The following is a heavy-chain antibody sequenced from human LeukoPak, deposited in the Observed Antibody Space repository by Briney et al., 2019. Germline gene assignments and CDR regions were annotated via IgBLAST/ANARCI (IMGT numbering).Heavy chain of an antibody. Sequence: GGSLRLSCAVSGFTFSSYDMSWVRQAPGKGLEWVSGISGSGGSTYYADSVKGRFTISRDNSKNTLYLQMNSLRAEDTAVYYCAKVDNYYDSSGYYPFDYWGQGTLVTVSS. D-gene: IGHD3-22*01. CDR3: AKVDNYYDSSGYYPFDY. CDR2: ISGSGGST. CDR1: GFTFSSYD. J-gene: IGHJ4*02. V-gene: IGHV3-23*01.